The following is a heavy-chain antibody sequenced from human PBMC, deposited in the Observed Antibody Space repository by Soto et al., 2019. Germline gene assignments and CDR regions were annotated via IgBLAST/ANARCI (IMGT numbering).Heavy chain of an antibody. D-gene: IGHD3-9*01. V-gene: IGHV1-18*01. CDR3: ARELKTDPTAYYTFAY. CDR2: VGTVNANT. J-gene: IGHJ4*02. Sequence: QVQLVQSGPEVTMPGASVKVSCKTSGYTFTAYGLAWLRQAPGQRPEWLGWVGTVNANTNYAEKFQGRVTMTSDRSTATHYMELRSLRSDDTAVYYCARELKTDPTAYYTFAYWGQGTLVTVSS. CDR1: GYTFTAYG.